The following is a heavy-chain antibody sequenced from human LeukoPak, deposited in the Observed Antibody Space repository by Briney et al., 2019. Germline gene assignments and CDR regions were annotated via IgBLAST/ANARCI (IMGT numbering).Heavy chain of an antibody. D-gene: IGHD6-13*01. CDR2: IYSGGST. V-gene: IGHV3-66*01. CDR1: GFTVSSNY. CDR3: AREGDSSSRSFDY. Sequence: GGSLRLSCAASGFTVSSNYMSWVRQAPGKGLEWVSVIYSGGSTYYADSVKGRFTISRDNSKNTLYLQMNSLRAENTAVYYCAREGDSSSRSFDYWGQGTLVTVSS. J-gene: IGHJ4*02.